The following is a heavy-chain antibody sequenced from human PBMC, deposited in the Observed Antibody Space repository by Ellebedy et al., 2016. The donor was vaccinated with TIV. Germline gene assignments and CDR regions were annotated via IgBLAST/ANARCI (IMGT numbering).Heavy chain of an antibody. D-gene: IGHD6-19*01. CDR2: VSGSGGTT. J-gene: IGHJ5*02. V-gene: IGHV3-23*01. CDR1: GFPFTGYA. Sequence: GESLKISCAASGFPFTGYAMSWVRQAPGKGLEWVSAVSGSGGTTYYADSVKGRFTISRDNAKNSVYLQLSSLGAEDTAVYYCARDVWGGGWAWGQGTPVTVSS. CDR3: ARDVWGGGWA.